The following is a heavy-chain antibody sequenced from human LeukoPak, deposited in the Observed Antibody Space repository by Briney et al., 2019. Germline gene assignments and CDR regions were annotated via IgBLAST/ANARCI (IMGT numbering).Heavy chain of an antibody. J-gene: IGHJ4*02. CDR1: GFTFSSHA. V-gene: IGHV3-23*01. CDR3: AKGPTTTVTTFDY. D-gene: IGHD4-17*01. CDR2: IIGSGDST. Sequence: GGSLRLSCAVSGFTFSSHAMSWVRQAPGKGLEWVSAIIGSGDSTYYADSVKGRFTISRDNSKNTLYLQMNSLRAEDTAVYYCAKGPTTTVTTFDYWGQGTLVTVSS.